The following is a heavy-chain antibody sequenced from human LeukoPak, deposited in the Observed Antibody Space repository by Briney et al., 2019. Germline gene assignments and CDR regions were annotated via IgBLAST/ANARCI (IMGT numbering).Heavy chain of an antibody. CDR2: INPSGGST. D-gene: IGHD3-22*01. CDR3: ARGDVASSGYYYFDY. V-gene: IGHV1-46*01. Sequence: GASVKVSCKASGYTFTSYYMHWVRQAPGQGLEWMGIINPSGGSTSYAQKFQGRATMTRDTSTSTVYMDLSSLRSEDTAVYYCARGDVASSGYYYFDYWGQGTLVTVSS. CDR1: GYTFTSYY. J-gene: IGHJ4*02.